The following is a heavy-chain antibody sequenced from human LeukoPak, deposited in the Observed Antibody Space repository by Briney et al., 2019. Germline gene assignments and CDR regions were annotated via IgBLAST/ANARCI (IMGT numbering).Heavy chain of an antibody. CDR2: ISSSSITI. D-gene: IGHD2-15*01. V-gene: IGHV3-48*04. Sequence: GGSLRLSCAASGFTFSTYAMSWVRQAPGKGLEWVSFISSSSITIYYADSVKGRFTISRDNAEKSLYLQMNSLRAEDTAVYYCARDRGGSYSAIDYWGQGTLVTVSS. J-gene: IGHJ4*02. CDR3: ARDRGGSYSAIDY. CDR1: GFTFSTYA.